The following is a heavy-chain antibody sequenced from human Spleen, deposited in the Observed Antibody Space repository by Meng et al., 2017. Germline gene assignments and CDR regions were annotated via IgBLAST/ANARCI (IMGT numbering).Heavy chain of an antibody. CDR3: ARDQVIGVVVIPNAFDI. V-gene: IGHV3-21*06. D-gene: IGHD3-22*01. Sequence: GESLKISCAASGFTFSSYAMTWVRQAPGKGLEWVSSISSSGSYIYYADSVKSRFTISRDNAKNLLYLQMNSLRAEDTAVYYCARDQVIGVVVIPNAFDIWGQGTMVTVSS. CDR2: ISSSGSYI. CDR1: GFTFSSYA. J-gene: IGHJ3*02.